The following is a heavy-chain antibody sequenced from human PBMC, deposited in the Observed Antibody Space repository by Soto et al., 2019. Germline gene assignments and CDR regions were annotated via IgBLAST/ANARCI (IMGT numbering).Heavy chain of an antibody. CDR2: ISGSGGST. CDR1: GFTFSSYA. J-gene: IGHJ4*02. V-gene: IGHV3-23*01. Sequence: GGSLRLSCAASGFTFSSYAMSWVRQAPGKGLEWVSAISGSGGSTYYADSVKGRFTISRDNSKNTLYLQMNSLRAEDTAVYYCAKPVGYYYDSSGYPPPFDYWGQGTLVTVSS. D-gene: IGHD3-22*01. CDR3: AKPVGYYYDSSGYPPPFDY.